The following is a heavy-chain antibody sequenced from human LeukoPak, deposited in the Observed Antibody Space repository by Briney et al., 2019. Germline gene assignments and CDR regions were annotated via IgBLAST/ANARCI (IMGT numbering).Heavy chain of an antibody. V-gene: IGHV3-30*18. CDR1: GFTFSSYG. J-gene: IGHJ3*02. CDR2: ISYDGSNK. Sequence: SGGSLRLSCAASGFTFSSYGMHWVRQAPGKGLEWVAVISYDGSNKYYADSVKGRFTISRDNSKNTLYLQMNSLRAEDTAVYYCAKPYCSSTSCYNAFGIWGQGTMVTVSS. CDR3: AKPYCSSTSCYNAFGI. D-gene: IGHD2-2*02.